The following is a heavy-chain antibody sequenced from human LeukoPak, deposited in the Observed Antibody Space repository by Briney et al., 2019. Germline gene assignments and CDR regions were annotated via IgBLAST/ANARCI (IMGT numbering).Heavy chain of an antibody. D-gene: IGHD4-17*01. J-gene: IGHJ4*02. CDR1: GFTFSSYW. Sequence: PGGSLRLPCAASGFTFSSYWMSWVRQAPGKGLEWVANIKQDGSEKYYVDSVKGRFTISRDNAKNSLYLQMNSLRAEDTAVYYCARAGRAGDPDYWGQGTLVTVSS. CDR2: IKQDGSEK. CDR3: ARAGRAGDPDY. V-gene: IGHV3-7*01.